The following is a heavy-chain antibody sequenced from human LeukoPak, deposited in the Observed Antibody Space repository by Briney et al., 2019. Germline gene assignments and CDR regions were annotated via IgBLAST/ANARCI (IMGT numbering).Heavy chain of an antibody. CDR3: ARDTYGSGSYYNAPLDY. Sequence: GGSLRLSCAASGFTFSSYSMNWVRQVPGKGLEWVSYISSGGSSIYYADSVKGRFTISRDNAKNSLYLQMNSLRAEDTAVYYCARDTYGSGSYYNAPLDYWGQGTLVTVSS. D-gene: IGHD3-10*01. CDR1: GFTFSSYS. J-gene: IGHJ4*02. CDR2: ISSGGSSI. V-gene: IGHV3-48*01.